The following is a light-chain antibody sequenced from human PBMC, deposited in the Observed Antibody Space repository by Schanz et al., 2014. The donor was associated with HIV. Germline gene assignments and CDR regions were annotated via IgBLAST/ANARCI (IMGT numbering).Light chain of an antibody. Sequence: EIVMTQSPGTLSVSPGERATLSCRASQTVSNNLAWYQQKPGQAPRLLIYGASTRVTGIPARFSGSGSGTDFTLTISSLQPEDFATYYCQQSYGTPPEWTFGQGTKVEIK. CDR3: QQSYGTPPEWT. J-gene: IGKJ1*01. CDR1: QTVSNN. V-gene: IGKV3-15*01. CDR2: GAS.